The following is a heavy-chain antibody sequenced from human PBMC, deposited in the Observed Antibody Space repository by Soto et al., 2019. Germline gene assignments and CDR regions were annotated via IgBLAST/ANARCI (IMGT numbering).Heavy chain of an antibody. V-gene: IGHV1-69*01. J-gene: IGHJ6*02. CDR1: GGTFSSYA. D-gene: IGHD5-12*01. CDR2: IIPIFGTA. Sequence: QVQLVQSGAEVKKPGSSVKVSCKASGGTFSSYAISWVRQAPGQGLEWMGGIIPIFGTANYAQKFQGRVTITADESTSTAYMELSSLRSEDTAVYYCARDYRGRQNPDYYYYGMDVWGQGTTVTVSS. CDR3: ARDYRGRQNPDYYYYGMDV.